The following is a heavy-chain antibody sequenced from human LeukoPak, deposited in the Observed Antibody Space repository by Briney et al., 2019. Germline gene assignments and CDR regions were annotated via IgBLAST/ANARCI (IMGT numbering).Heavy chain of an antibody. J-gene: IGHJ4*02. D-gene: IGHD1-26*01. V-gene: IGHV2-70*11. CDR2: IDWDDDK. CDR3: ARIRAGATDYYFDY. Sequence: SGPALVKPTQTLTLTCTFSGFSLSTSGMCVSWIRQPPGKALEWLARIDWDDDKYYSTSLKTRLTISKDTSKNQVVLTMTNMDPVDTATYYCARIRAGATDYYFDYWGQGTLVTVSS. CDR1: GFSLSTSGMC.